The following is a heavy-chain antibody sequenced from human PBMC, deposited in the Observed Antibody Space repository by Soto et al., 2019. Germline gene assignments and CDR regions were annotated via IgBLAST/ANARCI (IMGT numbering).Heavy chain of an antibody. CDR1: GGSISSYY. CDR3: ARRITMVRGVPTYYYYYILDV. D-gene: IGHD3-10*01. Sequence: SETLSLTCTVSGGSISSYYWSWIRQPPGKGLEWIGYIYYSGSTNYNPSLKSRVTISVDTSKNQFSLKLSSVTAADTAVYYCARRITMVRGVPTYYYYYILDVWGQGTTVTVSS. CDR2: IYYSGST. V-gene: IGHV4-59*01. J-gene: IGHJ6*02.